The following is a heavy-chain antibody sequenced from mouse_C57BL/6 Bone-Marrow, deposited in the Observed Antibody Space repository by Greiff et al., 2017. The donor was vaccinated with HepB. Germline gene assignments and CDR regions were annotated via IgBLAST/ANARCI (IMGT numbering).Heavy chain of an antibody. Sequence: VKLQESGAELARPGASVKLSCKASGYTFTSYGISWVKQRTGQGLEWIGEIYPRSGNTYYNEKFKGKATLTADKSSSTAYMELRSLTSEDSAVYFCARRRWLLSMDYWGQGTSVTVSS. V-gene: IGHV1-81*01. J-gene: IGHJ4*01. CDR1: GYTFTSYG. D-gene: IGHD2-3*01. CDR3: ARRRWLLSMDY. CDR2: IYPRSGNT.